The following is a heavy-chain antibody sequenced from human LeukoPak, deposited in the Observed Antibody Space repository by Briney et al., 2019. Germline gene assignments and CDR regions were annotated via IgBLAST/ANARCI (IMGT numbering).Heavy chain of an antibody. CDR1: GFTFSSYA. J-gene: IGHJ4*02. D-gene: IGHD6-19*01. CDR3: AKGLPAYSSGWELQFDY. CDR2: ISGSGGST. Sequence: GGSLRLSCAASGFTFSSYAMSWVRQAPGKGLEWVSAISGSGGSTYYADSVKGRFTISRDNSKNTLYLQMNSLRAEDTAVYYCAKGLPAYSSGWELQFDYWGQGTLVTVSS. V-gene: IGHV3-23*01.